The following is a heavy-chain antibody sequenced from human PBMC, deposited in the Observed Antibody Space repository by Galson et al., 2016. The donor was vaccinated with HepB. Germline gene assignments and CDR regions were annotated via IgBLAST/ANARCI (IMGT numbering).Heavy chain of an antibody. J-gene: IGHJ4*02. V-gene: IGHV3-23*01. D-gene: IGHD3-22*01. CDR2: IHLGGNDI. CDR1: GFTFSSYA. Sequence: SLRLSCAASGFTFSSYAMSWVRQAPGKGLEWVSAIHLGGNDIYYADSVKGRFTISRDDYNSMLYLQMNSLRAEDTAVYYCTKHEVRTHYYWGQGTLVTVSS. CDR3: TKHEVRTHYY.